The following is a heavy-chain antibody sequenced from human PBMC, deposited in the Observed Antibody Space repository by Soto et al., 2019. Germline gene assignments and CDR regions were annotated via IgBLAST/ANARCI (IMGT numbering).Heavy chain of an antibody. CDR1: GYDYELHW. V-gene: IGHV5-51*01. CDR2: IYPGDSDT. D-gene: IGHD3-16*01. CDR3: ARHLRSYDLFQYHYAIDF. Sequence: XESLKTYCRRSGYDYELHWISWVRPKPGRGLEGMGIIYPGDSDTSYNPSFQGQVTISVDKSINTAYLQWDSLEASDTATYYCARHLRSYDLFQYHYAIDFWGQGSTVTVSS. J-gene: IGHJ6*02.